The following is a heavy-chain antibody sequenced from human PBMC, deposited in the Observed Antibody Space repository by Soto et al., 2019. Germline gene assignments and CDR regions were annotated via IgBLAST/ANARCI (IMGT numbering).Heavy chain of an antibody. Sequence: GGSLRLSCAASGFTFSSYAMHWVRQAPGKGLEWVAVISYDGSNKYYADSVKGRFTISRDNSKNTLYLQMNSPRAEDTAVYYCARDFRLFGGGSPVRSNWFDPWGQGTLVTVSS. CDR2: ISYDGSNK. CDR1: GFTFSSYA. V-gene: IGHV3-30-3*01. CDR3: ARDFRLFGGGSPVRSNWFDP. D-gene: IGHD3-10*01. J-gene: IGHJ5*02.